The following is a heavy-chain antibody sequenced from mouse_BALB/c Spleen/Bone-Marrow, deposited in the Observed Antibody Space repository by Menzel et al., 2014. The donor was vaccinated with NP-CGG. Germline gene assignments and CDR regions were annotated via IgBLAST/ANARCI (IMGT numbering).Heavy chain of an antibody. D-gene: IGHD1-2*01. Sequence: VQLQQSGPSLVKPSQTLSLTCSVTGDSNTSGYWNWIRKFPGNKLGYMGFISYSGGTYYNPSLRSRISITRDTSKNQYYLHLNSVTTEDTATYYCARTHYYGWFDYWGQGTTLTVSS. V-gene: IGHV3-8*02. CDR2: ISYSGGT. CDR1: GDSNTSGY. CDR3: ARTHYYGWFDY. J-gene: IGHJ2*01.